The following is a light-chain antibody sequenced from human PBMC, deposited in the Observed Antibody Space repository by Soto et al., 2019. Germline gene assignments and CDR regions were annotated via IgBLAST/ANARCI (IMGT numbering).Light chain of an antibody. CDR1: QRINSY. V-gene: IGKV1-39*01. J-gene: IGKJ1*01. CDR2: ATS. Sequence: DIQMTQSPSSLSASVGDRVTITCRASQRINSYLSWYQHKPGKAPKLLIYATSSLQSGVPSRFSGTGSGADFTLTISSLQPEDFATYYCQHSFSITRTFGQGTKVEIK. CDR3: QHSFSITRT.